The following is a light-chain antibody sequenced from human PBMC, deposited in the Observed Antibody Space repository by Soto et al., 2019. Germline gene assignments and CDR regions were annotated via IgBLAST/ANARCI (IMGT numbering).Light chain of an antibody. CDR2: RNN. CDR1: SSNIGNNY. CDR3: AAWDDSLSGMV. J-gene: IGLJ2*01. V-gene: IGLV1-47*01. Sequence: QSVLTQPPSVSAAPGQKVTISCSGSSSNIGNNYVSWYQQLPGTAPKLLIYRNNQRPSGVPDRFSGSKSGTSASLAISGVRSEDEADYYCAAWDDSLSGMVFGGGTKVTVL.